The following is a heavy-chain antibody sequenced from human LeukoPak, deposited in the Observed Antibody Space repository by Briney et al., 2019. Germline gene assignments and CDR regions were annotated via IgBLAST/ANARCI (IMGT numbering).Heavy chain of an antibody. CDR2: ISYDGSNK. J-gene: IGHJ4*02. V-gene: IGHV3-30*03. D-gene: IGHD3-9*01. Sequence: AGGSLRLSCAASGFTFSSYGMHWVRQAPGKGLEWVAVISYDGSNKYYADSVKGRFTISRDNAKNSLYLQMNSLRAEDTAVYYCAGGKLRCFDWPYDYWGQGTLVTVSS. CDR1: GFTFSSYG. CDR3: AGGKLRCFDWPYDY.